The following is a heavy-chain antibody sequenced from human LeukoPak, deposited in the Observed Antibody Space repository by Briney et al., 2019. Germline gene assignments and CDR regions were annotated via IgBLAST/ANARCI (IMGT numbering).Heavy chain of an antibody. J-gene: IGHJ3*02. V-gene: IGHV3-64*01. CDR2: ISSNGGST. CDR1: GFTFSTYG. CDR3: AKESGFGELSHGDDAFDI. D-gene: IGHD3-10*01. Sequence: PGGSLRLSCAASGFTFSTYGMHWVRQAPGKGLEYVSAISSNGGSTYYANSVKGRFTISRDNSKNTLYLQMNSLRAEDTAVYYCAKESGFGELSHGDDAFDIWGQGTMVTVSS.